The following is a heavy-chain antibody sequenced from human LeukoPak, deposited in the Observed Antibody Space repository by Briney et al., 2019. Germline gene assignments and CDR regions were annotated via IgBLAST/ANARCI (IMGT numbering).Heavy chain of an antibody. V-gene: IGHV4-34*01. D-gene: IGHD6-13*01. CDR1: GGSFSGYY. CDR2: INHSGST. J-gene: IGHJ6*03. CDR3: ARHIAAAGTRGYYYYYYMDV. Sequence: PSETLSLTCAVYGGSFSGYYWSWIRQPPGKGLEWIGEINHSGSTNYNPSLKSRVTISVDTSKNQFSLKLSSVTAADTAVYYCARHIAAAGTRGYYYYYYMDVWGKGTTVTVSS.